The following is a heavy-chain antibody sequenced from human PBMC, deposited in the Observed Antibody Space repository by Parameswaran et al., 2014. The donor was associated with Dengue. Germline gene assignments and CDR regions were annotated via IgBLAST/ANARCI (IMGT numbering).Heavy chain of an antibody. J-gene: IGHJ5*02. Sequence: PGKGLEWIGEINHSGSTNYNPSLKSRVTISVDTSKNQFSLKLSSVTAADTAVYYCARGPRGGYKYNWFDPWGQGTLVTVSS. CDR2: INHSGST. D-gene: IGHD5-24*01. V-gene: IGHV4-34*01. CDR3: ARGPRGGYKYNWFDP.